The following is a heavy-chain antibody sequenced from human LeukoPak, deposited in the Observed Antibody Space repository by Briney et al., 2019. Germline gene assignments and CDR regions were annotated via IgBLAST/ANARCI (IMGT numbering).Heavy chain of an antibody. CDR2: IYYSEST. V-gene: IGHV4-59*08. CDR3: ARRLSIVVVGDDAFDI. D-gene: IGHD2-15*01. Sequence: SETLSLTCTLSGGSIRSYYWSWIRQPPGKGLAWIGYIYYSESTNYNPSLKSRVTISVDTSKNQFSLKLSSVTAADTAVYYCARRLSIVVVGDDAFDIWGQGTMVTVSS. CDR1: GGSIRSYY. J-gene: IGHJ3*02.